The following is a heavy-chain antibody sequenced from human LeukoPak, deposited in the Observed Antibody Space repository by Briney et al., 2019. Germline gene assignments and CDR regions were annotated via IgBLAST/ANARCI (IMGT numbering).Heavy chain of an antibody. V-gene: IGHV4-39*01. Sequence: SETLSLTCTVSGGSISSSSYYWGWIRQPPGKGLEWIGSIYYSGSTYYNPSLKSRVTISVDTSKNQFSLKLSSVTAADTAVYYCATLPYYDILTGYYSLSGDYWGQGTLVTVSS. D-gene: IGHD3-9*01. CDR3: ATLPYYDILTGYYSLSGDY. CDR2: IYYSGST. CDR1: GGSISSSSYY. J-gene: IGHJ4*02.